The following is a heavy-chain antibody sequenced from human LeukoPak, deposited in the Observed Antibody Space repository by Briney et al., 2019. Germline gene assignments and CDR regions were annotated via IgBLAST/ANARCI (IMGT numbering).Heavy chain of an antibody. CDR1: GYTFTNYD. D-gene: IGHD3-22*01. J-gene: IGHJ4*02. Sequence: ASVKVSCKASGYTFTNYDISWVRQAPGQGLERMGCIGAYNGNTNYAQKLQGRVTMTTDTSTSTAYMELRSLRSDDTAVYYCARVDYDSSGLYYFDYWGQGTLVTVSS. V-gene: IGHV1-18*01. CDR2: IGAYNGNT. CDR3: ARVDYDSSGLYYFDY.